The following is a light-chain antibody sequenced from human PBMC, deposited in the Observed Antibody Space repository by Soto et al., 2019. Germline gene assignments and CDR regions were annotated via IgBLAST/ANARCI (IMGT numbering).Light chain of an antibody. Sequence: QPVLTQPPSVSGAPGQKVTISCTGSSSNIGAGFDVHWYQQLPGTAPKLLIYGNINRPSGVPDRFSGSTSGTSASLAITGLQPEDEAHYYCQSYDSSLGGLFGGGTKLTVL. CDR3: QSYDSSLGGL. CDR1: SSNIGAGFD. CDR2: GNI. J-gene: IGLJ2*01. V-gene: IGLV1-40*01.